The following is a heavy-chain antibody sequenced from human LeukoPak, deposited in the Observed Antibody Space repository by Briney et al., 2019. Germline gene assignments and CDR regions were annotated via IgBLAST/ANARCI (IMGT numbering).Heavy chain of an antibody. Sequence: PGGSLRLSCAASGFTFISYAMSWVRQAPGKGLEWVSGISGSGGSTYYADSVKGRFTISRDNSKNTLYLQMNSLRAEDTAVYYCAKGHYGSGSYAPVDYWGQGTLVTVSS. V-gene: IGHV3-23*01. CDR1: GFTFISYA. CDR2: ISGSGGST. CDR3: AKGHYGSGSYAPVDY. J-gene: IGHJ4*02. D-gene: IGHD3-10*01.